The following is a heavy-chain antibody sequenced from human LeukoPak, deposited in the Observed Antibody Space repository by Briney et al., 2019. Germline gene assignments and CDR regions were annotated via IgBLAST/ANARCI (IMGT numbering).Heavy chain of an antibody. CDR3: ARDPLRYYYDSSGPGFDY. CDR2: ISAYNGNT. D-gene: IGHD3-22*01. Sequence: ASVKVSCKASGYTFTSYGISWVRQAPGQGLEWMGWISAYNGNTNYAQKLQGRVTMTTDTSTSTAYMELRSLRSDDTAVYYCARDPLRYYYDSSGPGFDYWGQGTLVTVSS. CDR1: GYTFTSYG. J-gene: IGHJ4*02. V-gene: IGHV1-18*01.